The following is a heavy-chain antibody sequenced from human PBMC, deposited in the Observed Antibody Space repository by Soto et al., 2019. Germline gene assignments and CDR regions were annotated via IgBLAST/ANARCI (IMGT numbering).Heavy chain of an antibody. D-gene: IGHD6-19*01. Sequence: QVQLVQSGAEEKKPGASVKVSCKASGYTFTSYAMHWVRQAPGQRLEWMGWINAGNGNTKYSQKFQGRVTITRDTHASTADMGRSSLRSEDTAVYYCARASYSSGRYYDYWGQGTLVTVSS. V-gene: IGHV1-3*05. J-gene: IGHJ4*02. CDR3: ARASYSSGRYYDY. CDR1: GYTFTSYA. CDR2: INAGNGNT.